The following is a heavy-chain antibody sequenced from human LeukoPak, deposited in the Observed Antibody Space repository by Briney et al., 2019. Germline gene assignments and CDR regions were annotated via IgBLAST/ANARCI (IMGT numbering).Heavy chain of an antibody. J-gene: IGHJ4*02. Sequence: PGGSLRLSCAASGFTFSDYWMHCVRQAPGKGLVWVSRINTDGSSTTYADSVKGRFTISRDNAKNTLYLQMNSLRAEDTAVYYCARARYSYTGIIDYWGQGTLVTVSS. CDR1: GFTFSDYW. V-gene: IGHV3-74*01. D-gene: IGHD5-18*01. CDR3: ARARYSYTGIIDY. CDR2: INTDGSST.